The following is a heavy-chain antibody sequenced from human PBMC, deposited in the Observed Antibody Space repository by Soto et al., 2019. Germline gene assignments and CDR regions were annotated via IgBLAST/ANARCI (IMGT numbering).Heavy chain of an antibody. CDR2: IYSGGST. CDR1: GFTFSTYA. CDR3: ASQSTYTFDY. V-gene: IGHV3-23*03. D-gene: IGHD2-2*01. Sequence: PGGSLRLSCAASGFTFSTYAMSWVRQAPGKGLEWVSVIYSGGSTYYADSVKGRFTISRDHSENTLYLQMNSLRAEDTAFYYCASQSTYTFDYWGQGTLVTVSS. J-gene: IGHJ4*02.